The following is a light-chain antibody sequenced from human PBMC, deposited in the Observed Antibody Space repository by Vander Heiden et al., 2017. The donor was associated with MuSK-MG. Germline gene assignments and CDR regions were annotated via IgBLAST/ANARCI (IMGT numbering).Light chain of an antibody. CDR2: EVS. J-gene: IGKJ4*01. V-gene: IGKV2-29*01. Sequence: DIVMTQTPLSLSVTPGQPPSISYKSSHSLLHSDGKTYLYWCLQEPGQSPQLLIYEVSSRGSGVPDRFSGSGSGTDFTLIISRVEAEDVGVYYCKQGIHLLLTFGGGTKVEIK. CDR3: KQGIHLLLT. CDR1: HSLLHSDGKTY.